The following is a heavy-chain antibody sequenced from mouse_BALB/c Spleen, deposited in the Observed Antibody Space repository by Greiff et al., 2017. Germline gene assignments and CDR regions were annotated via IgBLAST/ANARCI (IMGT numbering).Heavy chain of an antibody. J-gene: IGHJ1*01. Sequence: VQLVESGPSLVQPSQSLSITCTVSGFSLTSYGVHWVRQSPGKGLEWLGVIWRGGSTDYNAAFMSRLSITKDNSKSQVFFKMNSLQADDTAIYYCAKNDGKEAWYFDVWGAGTTVTVSS. D-gene: IGHD2-1*01. V-gene: IGHV2-5-1*01. CDR2: IWRGGST. CDR3: AKNDGKEAWYFDV. CDR1: GFSLTSYG.